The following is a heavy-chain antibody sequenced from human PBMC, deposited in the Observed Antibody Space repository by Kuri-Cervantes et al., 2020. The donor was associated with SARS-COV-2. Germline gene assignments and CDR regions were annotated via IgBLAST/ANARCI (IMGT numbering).Heavy chain of an antibody. CDR2: ISSSGSTI. Sequence: GGSLRLSCAASGFTFSSYEMNWVRQAPGKGLEWVSCISSSGSTIYYADSVKGRFTISRDNAKNTLYLQMNSLRTEDTALYYCAKGCSSTSCCTVDYWGQGTLVTVSS. CDR3: AKGCSSTSCCTVDY. V-gene: IGHV3-48*03. D-gene: IGHD2-2*01. CDR1: GFTFSSYE. J-gene: IGHJ4*02.